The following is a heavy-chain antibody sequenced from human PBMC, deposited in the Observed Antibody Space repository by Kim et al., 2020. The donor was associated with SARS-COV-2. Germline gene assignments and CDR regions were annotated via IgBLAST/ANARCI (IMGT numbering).Heavy chain of an antibody. CDR3: ASLPGIAAAEPYYYYGMDV. V-gene: IGHV3-7*01. J-gene: IGHJ6*02. D-gene: IGHD6-13*01. CDR2: IKQDGSEK. Sequence: GSLRLSCAASGFTFSSYWMSWVRQAPGKGLEWVANIKQDGSEKYYVDSVKGRFTISRDNAKNSLYLQMNSLRAEDTAVYYCASLPGIAAAEPYYYYGMDVWGQGTTVTVSS. CDR1: GFTFSSYW.